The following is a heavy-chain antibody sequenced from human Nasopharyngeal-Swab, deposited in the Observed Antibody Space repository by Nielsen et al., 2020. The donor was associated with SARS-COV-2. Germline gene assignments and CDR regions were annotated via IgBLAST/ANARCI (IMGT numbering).Heavy chain of an antibody. V-gene: IGHV4-39*01. CDR3: ARHPMGKVTIFGVVPQRVFDY. Sequence: SETLSLTCTVSGGSISSSSYYWGWIRQPPGKGLEWLGSIYYSGSTYYNPSLKSRVTISVDTSKNQFSLKLSSVTAADTAVYYCARHPMGKVTIFGVVPQRVFDYWGQGTLVTVSS. CDR1: GGSISSSSYY. CDR2: IYYSGST. D-gene: IGHD3-3*01. J-gene: IGHJ4*02.